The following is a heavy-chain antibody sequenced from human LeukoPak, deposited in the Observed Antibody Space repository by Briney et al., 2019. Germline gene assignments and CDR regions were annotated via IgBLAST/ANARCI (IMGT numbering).Heavy chain of an antibody. D-gene: IGHD1-26*01. Sequence: GASVKVSCKASGGTFSSYAISWVRQTPGQGLEWMGRIIPILGTANYAQKFQGRVTITADKSTSTAYMELSSLRSEDTAVYYCARDREWELAFFDYWGQGTLVTVSS. J-gene: IGHJ4*02. V-gene: IGHV1-69*04. CDR3: ARDREWELAFFDY. CDR2: IIPILGTA. CDR1: GGTFSSYA.